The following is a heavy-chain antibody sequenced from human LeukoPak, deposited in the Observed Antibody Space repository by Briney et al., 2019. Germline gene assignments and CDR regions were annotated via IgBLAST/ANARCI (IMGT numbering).Heavy chain of an antibody. Sequence: PGGSLRLSCAASGFSFSSYSMNWVRQAPGKGLEWVSAISGSGGSTYYADSVKGRFTISRGNSKNTLYLQMNSLRAEDTAVYYCARTLGYCSGGSCYYFDYWGQGTLVTVSS. V-gene: IGHV3-23*01. CDR2: ISGSGGST. CDR3: ARTLGYCSGGSCYYFDY. CDR1: GFSFSSYS. D-gene: IGHD2-15*01. J-gene: IGHJ4*02.